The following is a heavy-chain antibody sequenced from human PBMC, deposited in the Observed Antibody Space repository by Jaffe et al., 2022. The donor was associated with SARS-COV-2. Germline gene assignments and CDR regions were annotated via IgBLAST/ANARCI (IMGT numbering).Heavy chain of an antibody. CDR1: GGSLSGYY. Sequence: QVQLQQWGAGLLKPSETLSLTCAVHGGSLSGYYWSWIRQPPGKGLEWIGEINHSGTTIYNSALKSRVTMSLDTPKNQLSLRLTSVTAADTAVYYCARGIWSTSSSHDGSAYVYWGQGTLVTVSS. J-gene: IGHJ4*02. CDR2: INHSGTT. D-gene: IGHD3-22*01. CDR3: ARGIWSTSSSHDGSAYVY. V-gene: IGHV4-34*01.